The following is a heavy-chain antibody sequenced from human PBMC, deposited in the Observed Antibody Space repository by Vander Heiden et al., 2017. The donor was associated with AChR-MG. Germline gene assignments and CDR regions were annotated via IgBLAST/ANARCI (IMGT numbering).Heavy chain of an antibody. D-gene: IGHD3-22*01. CDR2: INHSGST. V-gene: IGHV4-34*01. CDR1: GGSFSGYY. CDR3: ARGRGGGYYEPILRLDY. Sequence: QVQLQQWGAGLLKPSETLSLTCAVYGGSFSGYYWSWIRQPPGKGLEWIGEINHSGSTNYNPSLKSRVTISVDTSKNQFSLKLSSVTAADTAVYYCARGRGGGYYEPILRLDYWGQGTLVTVSS. J-gene: IGHJ4*02.